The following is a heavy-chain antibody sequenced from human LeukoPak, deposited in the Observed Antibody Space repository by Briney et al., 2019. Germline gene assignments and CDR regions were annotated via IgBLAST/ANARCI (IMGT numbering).Heavy chain of an antibody. Sequence: GGSLRLSCAASGFTFSNYAMTWVRQAPGKGLEWVSTISGSGDRTYYADSVKGRFTISRDNSKNTLYVQMNSLRAEDTAVYYCAKGDISMIPDWGQGTLVTVSS. V-gene: IGHV3-23*01. D-gene: IGHD3-22*01. CDR3: AKGDISMIPD. J-gene: IGHJ4*02. CDR1: GFTFSNYA. CDR2: ISGSGDRT.